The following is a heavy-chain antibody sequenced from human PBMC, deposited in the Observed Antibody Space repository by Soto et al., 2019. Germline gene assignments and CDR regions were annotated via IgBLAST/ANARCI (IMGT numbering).Heavy chain of an antibody. Sequence: SETLSLTCPVSGGSISSSSYYWGWIRQPPGKGLEWIGSIYYSGSTYYNPSLKSRVTISVDTSKNQFSLKLSSVTAADTAVYYCATGSSLDYWGQGTLVTVSS. CDR2: IYYSGST. J-gene: IGHJ4*02. D-gene: IGHD6-13*01. V-gene: IGHV4-39*01. CDR3: ATGSSLDY. CDR1: GGSISSSSYY.